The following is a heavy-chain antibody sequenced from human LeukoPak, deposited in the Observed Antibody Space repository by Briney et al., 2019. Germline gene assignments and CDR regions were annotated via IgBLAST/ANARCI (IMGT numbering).Heavy chain of an antibody. CDR1: GGSINSSSYY. Sequence: SETLSLTCTVSGGSINSSSYYWGWIRQPPGKGLEWIGSIYYSGTTHYNPSLRSRVTISVDTSKNQFSLKLSSVTAADAAVYYCAREEVYYGDFKIAYYFDYWGQGTLVTVSS. V-gene: IGHV4-39*02. CDR3: AREEVYYGDFKIAYYFDY. J-gene: IGHJ4*02. CDR2: IYYSGTT. D-gene: IGHD4-17*01.